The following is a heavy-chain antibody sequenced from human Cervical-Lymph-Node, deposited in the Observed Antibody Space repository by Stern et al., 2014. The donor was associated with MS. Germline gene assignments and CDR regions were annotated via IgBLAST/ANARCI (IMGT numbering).Heavy chain of an antibody. J-gene: IGHJ4*02. CDR1: GGSISSGSYY. V-gene: IGHV4-61*02. CDR3: ARDPSFDY. CDR2: IYTSGST. Sequence: MQLVESGPGLVKPSQTLSLTCTVSGGSISSGSYYWSWIRQPAGKGLEWIGRIYTSGSTNYNPSLKSRVTISVDTSQNQFPLKRSSVTAADTAVYYCARDPSFDYWGQGTLVTVSS.